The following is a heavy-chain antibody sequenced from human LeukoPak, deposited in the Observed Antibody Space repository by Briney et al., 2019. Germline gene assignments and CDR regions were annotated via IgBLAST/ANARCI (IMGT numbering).Heavy chain of an antibody. Sequence: PSETLSLTCTVSGGSLSIYYWSCIRQPPGEGLEWVGHIYYNGNTKYNPSLKSRVTISVEARKNQFSLKLSSITCEDTAGYDCARGYHTEGGATARRVHYMDVWGKGTTVTVSS. CDR2: IYYNGNT. J-gene: IGHJ6*03. CDR1: GGSLSIYY. D-gene: IGHD5-12*01. V-gene: IGHV4-59*01. CDR3: ARGYHTEGGATARRVHYMDV.